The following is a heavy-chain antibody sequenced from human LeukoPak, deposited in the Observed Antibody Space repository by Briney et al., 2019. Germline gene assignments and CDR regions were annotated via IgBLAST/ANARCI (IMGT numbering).Heavy chain of an antibody. CDR3: ARGAGGTMVRGPGMDV. Sequence: PSETLPLTCAVYGGSFSGYYWSWIRQPPGKGLEWIGEINHSGSTNYNPSLKSRVTISVDTSKNQFSLKLSSVTAADTAVYYCARGAGGTMVRGPGMDVWGQGTTVTVSS. CDR2: INHSGST. V-gene: IGHV4-34*01. D-gene: IGHD3-10*01. J-gene: IGHJ6*02. CDR1: GGSFSGYY.